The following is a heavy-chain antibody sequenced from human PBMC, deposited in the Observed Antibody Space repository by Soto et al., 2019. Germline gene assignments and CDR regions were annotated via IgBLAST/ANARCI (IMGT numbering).Heavy chain of an antibody. J-gene: IGHJ1*01. V-gene: IGHV4-59*08. CDR1: GDSISSYS. Sequence: SETLSLTCTVSGDSISSYSWSWIRQPPEKGMKWIGYIYYSGSTNYNPSLKSRVTISVDTSKNQFSLKLSSATAADTAVYYCARHFFPLGYCSGGSCYSAEYFQHWGQGTLVTVSS. CDR3: ARHFFPLGYCSGGSCYSAEYFQH. D-gene: IGHD2-15*01. CDR2: IYYSGST.